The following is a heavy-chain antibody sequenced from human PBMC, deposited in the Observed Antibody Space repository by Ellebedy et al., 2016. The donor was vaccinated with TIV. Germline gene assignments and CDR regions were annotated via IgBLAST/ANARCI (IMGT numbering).Heavy chain of an antibody. D-gene: IGHD4-23*01. V-gene: IGHV3-23*01. Sequence: GGSLRLXXAASGFTFSSYAMSWVRQAPGKGLEWVSAISGSGGSTYYADSVKGRFTISRDNSKNTLYLQMNSLRAEDTAVYYCAKGALSTVAPYYYYYYMDVWGKGTTVTVSS. CDR3: AKGALSTVAPYYYYYYMDV. CDR1: GFTFSSYA. CDR2: ISGSGGST. J-gene: IGHJ6*03.